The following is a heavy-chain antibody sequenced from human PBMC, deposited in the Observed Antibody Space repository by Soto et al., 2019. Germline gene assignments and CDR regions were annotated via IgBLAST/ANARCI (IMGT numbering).Heavy chain of an antibody. J-gene: IGHJ4*02. CDR2: ISSSSSYI. CDR3: ARRRPGGYEADF. V-gene: IGHV3-21*01. D-gene: IGHD5-12*01. CDR1: GFTFSSYS. Sequence: PGGSLRLSCAASGFTFSSYSMNWVRQAPGKGLEWVSSISSSSSYIYYADSVKGRFTISRDNAKNSLYLQMNSLRAEDTAVYYCARRRPGGYEADFWGQGTLVTVSS.